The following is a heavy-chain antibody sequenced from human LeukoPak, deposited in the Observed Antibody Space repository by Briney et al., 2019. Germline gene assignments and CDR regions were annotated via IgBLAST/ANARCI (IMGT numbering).Heavy chain of an antibody. Sequence: PGGSLRLSCAASGFTFSSYEMNWVRQAPGKGLEWVSYISSSGSTIYYADSVKGRFTISRDNAKNSLYLQMNSLRAEDTAVYYCARWGPGQTQFDYWGQGTLVTVSS. CDR2: ISSSGSTI. CDR1: GFTFSSYE. V-gene: IGHV3-48*03. D-gene: IGHD3-16*01. CDR3: ARWGPGQTQFDY. J-gene: IGHJ4*02.